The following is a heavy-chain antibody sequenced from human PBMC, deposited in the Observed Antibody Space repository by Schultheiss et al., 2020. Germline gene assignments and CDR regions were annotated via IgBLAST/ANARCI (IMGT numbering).Heavy chain of an antibody. Sequence: GGSLRLSCAASGFTFSSYSMKWVRQAPGKGLEWVSSISSSSCYIYYADSVKGRFTISRDNAKDSLYLEMNSLRAEDTAVYYCARDGGGYCSGGSCYPYYFDYWGQGTLVTVSS. CDR3: ARDGGGYCSGGSCYPYYFDY. CDR1: GFTFSSYS. CDR2: ISSSSCYI. V-gene: IGHV3-21*01. J-gene: IGHJ4*02. D-gene: IGHD2-15*01.